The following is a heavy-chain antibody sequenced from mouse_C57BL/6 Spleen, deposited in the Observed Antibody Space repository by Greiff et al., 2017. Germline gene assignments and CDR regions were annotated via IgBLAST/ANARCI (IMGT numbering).Heavy chain of an antibody. J-gene: IGHJ1*03. CDR1: GFTFTDYY. CDR3: ARYSRYFDG. Sequence: EVKLVESGGGLVQPGGSLSLSCAASGFTFTDYYMSWVRQPPGKALEWLGFIRNKANGYTAEYSASVKGRFTISRDNSQSILYLQMNAVRAEDSATYYCARYSRYFDGWGTGTTVTVSS. CDR2: IRNKANGYTA. V-gene: IGHV7-3*01.